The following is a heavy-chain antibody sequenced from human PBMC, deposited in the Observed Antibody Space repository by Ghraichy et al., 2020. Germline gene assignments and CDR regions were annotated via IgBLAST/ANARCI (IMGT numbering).Heavy chain of an antibody. D-gene: IGHD1-26*01. V-gene: IGHV4-59*01. CDR3: ARKQVGTTLGAFDI. J-gene: IGHJ3*02. CDR2: IHYSGST. CDR1: GGSISSYY. Sequence: SETLSLTCTVSGGSISSYYWSWIRQPPGKGLEWIGFIHYSGSTNYNPSLKSRVTISLDTSTNKFSLKLSSVTAADTAVYYCARKQVGTTLGAFDIWGQGTMVTVSS.